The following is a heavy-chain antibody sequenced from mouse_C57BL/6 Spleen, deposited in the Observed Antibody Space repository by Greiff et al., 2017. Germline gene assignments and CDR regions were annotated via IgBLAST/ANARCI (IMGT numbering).Heavy chain of an antibody. Sequence: EVKLVESGGGLVKPGGSLKLSCAASGFTFSDYGMHWVRQAPEKGLEWVAYISSGSSTIYYADTVKGRFTISRDNAKNTLFLQMTRLRSEDTAMYYCARKVTAPGPGYFDYWGQGTTLTVSS. V-gene: IGHV5-17*01. D-gene: IGHD3-2*01. CDR1: GFTFSDYG. CDR3: ARKVTAPGPGYFDY. CDR2: ISSGSSTI. J-gene: IGHJ2*01.